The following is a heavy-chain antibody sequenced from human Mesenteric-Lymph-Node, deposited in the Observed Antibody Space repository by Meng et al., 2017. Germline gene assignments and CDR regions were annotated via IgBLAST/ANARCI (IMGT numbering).Heavy chain of an antibody. CDR1: GGTFSSYA. J-gene: IGHJ4*02. CDR2: IIPIFGTA. V-gene: IGHV1-69*05. D-gene: IGHD1-26*01. Sequence: SVKVSCKASGGTFSSYAISWVRQAPGQGLEWMGGIIPIFGTANYAQKFQGRVTITTDESTSTAYMELSSLRSEDTAVYYCASPDIVGATTGGFDYWGQGTLVTVS. CDR3: ASPDIVGATTGGFDY.